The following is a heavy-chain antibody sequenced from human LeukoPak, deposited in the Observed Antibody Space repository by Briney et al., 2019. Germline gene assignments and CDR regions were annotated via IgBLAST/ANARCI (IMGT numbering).Heavy chain of an antibody. CDR3: ARNRYCQGTNCYYFPLHY. J-gene: IGHJ4*02. Sequence: SLRLSCAASEFTFDDYAMYWVRQAPGKGLEWVSGISWNSGSIGYADSVKGRFTISRDNAKNSLYLQMNSLRGEDTALYYCARNRYCQGTNCYYFPLHYWGQGTLVTVSS. V-gene: IGHV3-9*01. CDR1: EFTFDDYA. D-gene: IGHD2-2*01. CDR2: ISWNSGSI.